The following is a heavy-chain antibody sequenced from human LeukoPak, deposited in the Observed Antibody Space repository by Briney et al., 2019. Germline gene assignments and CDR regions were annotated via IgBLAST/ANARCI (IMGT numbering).Heavy chain of an antibody. J-gene: IGHJ3*01. CDR2: ISYDGTNK. D-gene: IGHD3-16*01. Sequence: PGRSLRLSCAASGFTFSGYAMHWVRQAPGKGLEWVAVISYDGTNKYYADSVKGRFTISRDNAKNTLYLQMSSLRAEDTAVYYCARDFLHLGGWGQGTMVTVSS. CDR3: ARDFLHLGG. V-gene: IGHV3-30*04. CDR1: GFTFSGYA.